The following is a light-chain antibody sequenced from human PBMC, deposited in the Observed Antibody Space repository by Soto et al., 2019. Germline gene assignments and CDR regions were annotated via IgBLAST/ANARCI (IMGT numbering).Light chain of an antibody. J-gene: IGLJ2*01. CDR1: NSNIGTND. V-gene: IGLV1-51*01. CDR3: GTWDSSLRGGV. Sequence: QSVLTQAPSVSAAPGQKVTITCSGSNSNIGTNDVSWYQQLPGTAPKLLIYDNSKRPAGISDRFSGSKSGTSVTLGITGLQTGDEAEYYCGTWDSSLRGGVFGGGTKVTVL. CDR2: DNS.